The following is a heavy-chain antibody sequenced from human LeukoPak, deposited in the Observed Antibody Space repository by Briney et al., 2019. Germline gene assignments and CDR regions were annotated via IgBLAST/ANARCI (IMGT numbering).Heavy chain of an antibody. CDR1: GFTFSSYW. CDR3: ARPIAAAGS. V-gene: IGHV3-7*03. D-gene: IGHD6-13*01. Sequence: PGGSLRLSCAASGFTFSSYWMTWVRQAPGKGLEWVASIKPDGSEKYYVDSVKGRFTISRDNAKNSLYLQMNGLRAEDTAVYYCARPIAAAGSWGQGTLVTVSS. J-gene: IGHJ4*02. CDR2: IKPDGSEK.